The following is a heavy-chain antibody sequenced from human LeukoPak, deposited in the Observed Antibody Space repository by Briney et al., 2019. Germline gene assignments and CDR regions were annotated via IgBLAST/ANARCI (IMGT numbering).Heavy chain of an antibody. CDR2: IYYSGST. D-gene: IGHD2-2*01. CDR3: ARCPVVFKYGMDV. Sequence: PSETLSLTCTVSGGSISSYYWSWIRQPPGKGLEWIGYIYYSGSTNYNPSLKSRVTISVDTSKNQFSLKLSSVTAADAAVYYWARCPVVFKYGMDVWGQGTTVTVSS. CDR1: GGSISSYY. J-gene: IGHJ6*02. V-gene: IGHV4-59*01.